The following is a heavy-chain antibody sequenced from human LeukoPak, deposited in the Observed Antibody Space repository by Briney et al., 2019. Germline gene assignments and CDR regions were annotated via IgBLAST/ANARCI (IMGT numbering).Heavy chain of an antibody. D-gene: IGHD2-15*01. Sequence: SETLSLTCAVSGDSISSGYYWDWIRQPPGKGLEWIGSIYHSGSTYYNPSLKSRVTISVDMTKNQFSLKLNSVTAADTAVYYCANTPYSLRVSGGSLYYFDYWGQGTLVTVSS. CDR2: IYHSGST. V-gene: IGHV4-38-2*01. CDR3: ANTPYSLRVSGGSLYYFDY. J-gene: IGHJ4*02. CDR1: GDSISSGYY.